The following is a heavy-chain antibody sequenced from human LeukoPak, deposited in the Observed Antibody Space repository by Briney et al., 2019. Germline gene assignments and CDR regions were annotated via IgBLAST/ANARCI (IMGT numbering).Heavy chain of an antibody. CDR1: GFTFSTFD. Sequence: GGSLRLSCAASGFTFSTFDMNWVCQAPGKGLEWVSYISSGSSTIYYADSVKGRFAISRDNAKNSLYLQMNSLRAEDTAVYYCARLRYYAMDVWGQGTTVIVSS. V-gene: IGHV3-48*01. CDR3: ARLRYYAMDV. J-gene: IGHJ6*02. CDR2: ISSGSSTI.